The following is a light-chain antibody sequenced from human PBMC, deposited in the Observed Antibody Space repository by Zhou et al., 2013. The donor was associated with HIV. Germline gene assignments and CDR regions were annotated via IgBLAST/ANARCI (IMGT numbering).Light chain of an antibody. CDR2: DAS. V-gene: IGKV3-11*01. Sequence: EIVLTQSPATLSLSPGERATLSCRASQSVSSYLAWYQQKPGQAPRLLIYDASNRATGIPARFSGSGSGTDFTLTISRLETEDFAVYYCQQYDSSPYTFGQGTKLEIK. CDR1: QSVSSY. J-gene: IGKJ2*01. CDR3: QQYDSSPYT.